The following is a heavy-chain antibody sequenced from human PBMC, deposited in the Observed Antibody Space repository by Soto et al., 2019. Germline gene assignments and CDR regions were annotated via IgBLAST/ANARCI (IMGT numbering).Heavy chain of an antibody. Sequence: GGSLRLSCASSGFTFSSCSMNWVRQAPGKGLEWVSFISGSGDTKYYADSVRGRFTISRDNAKNSLYLQMSSLRDEDTAVYYCAKYCSSDVCFDYWGQGTLVTVSS. D-gene: IGHD2-8*01. CDR3: AKYCSSDVCFDY. J-gene: IGHJ4*02. CDR1: GFTFSSCS. CDR2: ISGSGDTK. V-gene: IGHV3-48*02.